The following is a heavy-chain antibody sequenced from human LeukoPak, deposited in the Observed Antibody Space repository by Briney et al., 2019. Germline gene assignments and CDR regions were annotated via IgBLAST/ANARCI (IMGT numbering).Heavy chain of an antibody. CDR1: GFTFSRYW. J-gene: IGHJ5*02. D-gene: IGHD3-10*01. Sequence: GGSLRLSCAASGFTFSRYWMHWVRQAPGKGLVWVSRINSDGSSTSYADSVKGRFTISRDNAKNTLYLQMNSLRAEDTAVYYCARDREKGSETLFDPWGQGTLVTVSS. CDR3: ARDREKGSETLFDP. V-gene: IGHV3-74*01. CDR2: INSDGSST.